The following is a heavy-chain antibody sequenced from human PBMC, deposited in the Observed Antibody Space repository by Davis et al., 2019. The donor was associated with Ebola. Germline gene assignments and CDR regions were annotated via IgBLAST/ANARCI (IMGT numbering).Heavy chain of an antibody. Sequence: PGGSLRLSCAASGFTFSSYAMHWVRQAPGKGLEWVAVISYDGSNKYYADSVKGRFTISRDNSKNTLYLQMNSLRAEDTAVYYCARVVVPAAILEWFDPWGQGTLVTVSS. V-gene: IGHV3-30-3*01. D-gene: IGHD2-2*02. CDR1: GFTFSSYA. CDR3: ARVVVPAAILEWFDP. J-gene: IGHJ5*02. CDR2: ISYDGSNK.